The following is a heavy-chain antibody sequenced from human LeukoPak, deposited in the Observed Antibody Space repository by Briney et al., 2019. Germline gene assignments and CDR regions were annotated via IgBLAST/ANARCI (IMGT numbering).Heavy chain of an antibody. CDR3: TTDNYREEYYDSSGYDY. V-gene: IGHV3-15*01. Sequence: PGGSLRLSCAASGFTFSNAWMSWVRQAPGKGLEWVGRIKSKTDGGTTDYAAPVKGRFTISRDDSKDTLYLQMNSLKTEDTAVYYCTTDNYREEYYDSSGYDYWGQGTLVTVSS. J-gene: IGHJ4*02. CDR1: GFTFSNAW. D-gene: IGHD3-22*01. CDR2: IKSKTDGGTT.